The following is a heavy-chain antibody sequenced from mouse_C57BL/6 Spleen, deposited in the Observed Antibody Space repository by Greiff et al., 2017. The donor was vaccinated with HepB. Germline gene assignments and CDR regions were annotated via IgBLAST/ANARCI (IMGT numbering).Heavy chain of an antibody. CDR3: ARDYNYAMDY. Sequence: QVQLKESGAELVKPGASVKMSCKASGYTFTSYWITWVKQRPGQGLEWIGDIYPGSGSTNYNEKFKSKATLTVDTSSSTAYMQLSSLTSEDSAVYYCARDYNYAMDYWGQGTSVTVSS. V-gene: IGHV1-55*01. J-gene: IGHJ4*01. CDR1: GYTFTSYW. CDR2: IYPGSGST. D-gene: IGHD2-13*01.